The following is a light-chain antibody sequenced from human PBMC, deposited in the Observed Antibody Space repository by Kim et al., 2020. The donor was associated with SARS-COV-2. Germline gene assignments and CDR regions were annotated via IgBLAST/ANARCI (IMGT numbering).Light chain of an antibody. Sequence: SVSPGERATLSCRASQTIGTNLAWYRQKPGQAPSLVIYDASTRAADIPPRFSGSGSGTEFTLTIGSLQSEDFVVYYCQRYNNWPYTFGQGTKLEI. CDR1: QTIGTN. CDR2: DAS. V-gene: IGKV3-15*01. CDR3: QRYNNWPYT. J-gene: IGKJ2*01.